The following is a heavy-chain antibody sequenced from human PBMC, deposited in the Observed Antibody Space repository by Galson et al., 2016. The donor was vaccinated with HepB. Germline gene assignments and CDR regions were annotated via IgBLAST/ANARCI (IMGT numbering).Heavy chain of an antibody. D-gene: IGHD3-3*01. Sequence: SLRLSCAASGFTFSNYAITWVRQAPGKGLEWVANMNHDGSEKRYVDSVKGRFTISRDNAKNSLYLQMNSLRAEDTAMYYCARDIGVASYDYWGQGTLVTVSS. CDR1: GFTFSNYA. CDR2: MNHDGSEK. CDR3: ARDIGVASYDY. J-gene: IGHJ4*02. V-gene: IGHV3-7*04.